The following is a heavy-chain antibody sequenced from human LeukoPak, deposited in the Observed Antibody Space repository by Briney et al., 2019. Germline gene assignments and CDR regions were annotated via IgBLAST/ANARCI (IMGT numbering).Heavy chain of an antibody. CDR1: GYPFTTWE. J-gene: IGHJ5*02. V-gene: IGHV1-8*01. D-gene: IGHD1-14*01. CDR2: VHPNSGNT. CDR3: ARGPRNDP. Sequence: ASVKVSCKTSGYPFTTWEIDWVRQAAGQGLEWMGWVHPNSGNTAYAQKFQGRVTMTRDTSISTAYMELSGLKSDDTAVYFCARGPRNDPWGQGTLVTVSS.